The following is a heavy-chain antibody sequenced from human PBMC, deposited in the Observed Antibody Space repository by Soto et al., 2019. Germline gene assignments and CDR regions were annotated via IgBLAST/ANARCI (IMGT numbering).Heavy chain of an antibody. V-gene: IGHV1-69*13. CDR1: GGTFSRYS. Sequence: VASVKVCCKASGGTFSRYSISWVRQAPGQGLEWMGGIIPIFGTANYAQKFQGRVTITADESTSTAYMELSSLRSEDTAVYYCARAVTAVAYAFDIWGQGTMVTVSS. CDR2: IIPIFGTA. J-gene: IGHJ3*02. D-gene: IGHD6-19*01. CDR3: ARAVTAVAYAFDI.